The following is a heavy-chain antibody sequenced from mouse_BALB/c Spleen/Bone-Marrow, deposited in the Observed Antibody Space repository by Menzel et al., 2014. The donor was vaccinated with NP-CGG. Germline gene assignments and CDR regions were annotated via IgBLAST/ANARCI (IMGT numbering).Heavy chain of an antibody. J-gene: IGHJ4*01. CDR2: ISSGGSYT. D-gene: IGHD2-4*01. CDR1: GFTFSSYA. CDR3: AREGLRRRAAMDY. V-gene: IGHV5-9-4*01. Sequence: EVKGVESGGGLVKPGGSLKPSCAASGFTFSSYAMSWVRQSPEKRLEWVAEISSGGSYTYYPDTVTGRFTISRDNAKNTLYLEMSSLRSEDTAMYYCAREGLRRRAAMDYWGQGTSVTVSS.